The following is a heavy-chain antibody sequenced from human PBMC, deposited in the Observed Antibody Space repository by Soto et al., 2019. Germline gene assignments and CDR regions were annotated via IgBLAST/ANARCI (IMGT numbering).Heavy chain of an antibody. V-gene: IGHV4-31*03. CDR2: IYYSGST. CDR1: GGSISSGGYF. CDR3: ARDSPWEATRSAPDYYYMDV. Sequence: SETLSLTCTVSGGSISSGGYFWSWIRQHPGKGLEWIGYIYYSGSTYYNPSLKSRVTISVDTSKNQFSLKVSSVTAADTAVYYCARDSPWEATRSAPDYYYMDVWGKGTTVTVSS. J-gene: IGHJ6*03. D-gene: IGHD5-12*01.